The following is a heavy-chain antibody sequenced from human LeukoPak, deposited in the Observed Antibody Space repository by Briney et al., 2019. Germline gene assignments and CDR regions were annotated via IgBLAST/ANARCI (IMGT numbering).Heavy chain of an antibody. J-gene: IGHJ4*02. CDR3: ASLVDTAMVTDFDY. Sequence: QAGGSLRLSCAASGFTFSSYSMNWVRQAPGKGLEWVSYISSSSSTIYYADSVKGRFTISRDNAKNTLYLQMNSLRAEDTAVYYCASLVDTAMVTDFDYWGQGTLVTVSS. V-gene: IGHV3-48*04. CDR2: ISSSSSTI. D-gene: IGHD5-18*01. CDR1: GFTFSSYS.